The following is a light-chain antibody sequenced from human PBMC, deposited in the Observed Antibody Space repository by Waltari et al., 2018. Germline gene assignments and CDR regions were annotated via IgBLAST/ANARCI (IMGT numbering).Light chain of an antibody. CDR2: EVN. J-gene: IGLJ2*01. V-gene: IGLV2-8*01. CDR3: SSFAGSNLVL. CDR1: SSDVGGSKN. Sequence: QSALTQPPSASGSPGQSVTISCTGTSSDVGGSKNVPWYQQHPGKAPKLMIFEVNTRPSGVPDRFSGSKSGNTASLTVSGLQAEDEADYYCSSFAGSNLVLFGGGTKLTVL.